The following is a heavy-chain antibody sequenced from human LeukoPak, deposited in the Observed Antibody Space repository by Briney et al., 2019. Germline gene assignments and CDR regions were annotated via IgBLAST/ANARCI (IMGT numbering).Heavy chain of an antibody. CDR1: GFTFNKSW. Sequence: GGSLRLSCAASGFTFNKSWMSCVRQAPGKGPEWVANIKEDGTQKYYVDSVRGRFTISRDNAENSLYLQMNSLTAADTAVYYCARDQAVVTPVAVNWFDPWRQGTLVTVSS. D-gene: IGHD4-23*01. CDR2: IKEDGTQK. J-gene: IGHJ5*02. CDR3: ARDQAVVTPVAVNWFDP. V-gene: IGHV3-7*03.